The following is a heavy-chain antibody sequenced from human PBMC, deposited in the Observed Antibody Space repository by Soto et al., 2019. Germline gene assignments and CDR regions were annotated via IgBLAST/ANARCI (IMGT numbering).Heavy chain of an antibody. J-gene: IGHJ4*02. Sequence: SVKVSCKASGGTFSSYTISWVRQAPGQGLEWMGRIIPILGIANYAQKFQGRVTITADKSTSTAYMELSSLRSEDTAVYYCASEAYCGGDCYSPFFDYWGQGTLVTVSS. CDR2: IIPILGIA. V-gene: IGHV1-69*02. CDR1: GGTFSSYT. D-gene: IGHD2-21*02. CDR3: ASEAYCGGDCYSPFFDY.